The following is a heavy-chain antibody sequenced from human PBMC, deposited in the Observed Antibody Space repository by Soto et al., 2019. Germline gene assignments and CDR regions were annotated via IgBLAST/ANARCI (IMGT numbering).Heavy chain of an antibody. V-gene: IGHV4-31*03. J-gene: IGHJ4*02. D-gene: IGHD3-9*01. CDR3: ALYYYILTGYYRFDY. CDR2: IYYSGST. CDR1: GGAINSGGYY. Sequence: HLQESGPGLVKPSQTLSLSCTVSGGAINSGGYYWSWIRQHPGKGLEGIGNIYYSGSTYYNPSLKSRVTISVDTSKNQFSLKLSSVTAADTAVYYCALYYYILTGYYRFDYWGQGTLVTVSS.